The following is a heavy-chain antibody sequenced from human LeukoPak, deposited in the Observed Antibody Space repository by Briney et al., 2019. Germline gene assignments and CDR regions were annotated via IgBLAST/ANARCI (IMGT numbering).Heavy chain of an antibody. CDR1: GFTFSDHW. CDR2: MKQDGSEE. V-gene: IGHV3-7*04. D-gene: IGHD6-13*01. Sequence: PGGSLRHSCAASGFTFSDHWRSWVRQAPGKGLEWVANMKQDGSEEYYVDSVKGRFTISRDNAKNSLFLQMNSLRGEDTAVYYCARSLAAGFDIWCQGTMVIVSS. CDR3: ARSLAAGFDI. J-gene: IGHJ3*02.